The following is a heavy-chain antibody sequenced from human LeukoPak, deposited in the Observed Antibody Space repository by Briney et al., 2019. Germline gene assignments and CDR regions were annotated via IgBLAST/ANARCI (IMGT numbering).Heavy chain of an antibody. CDR1: GFTFSSYS. Sequence: GGSLRLSCAASGFTFSSYSMNWVRQAPGKGLEWVSYISSSSSTIYYADSVKGRFTISRDNAKNSLFLQMNSLRAEDTAVYYCARATYGGNYGYYFDYWGLGTLVTVSS. V-gene: IGHV3-48*01. J-gene: IGHJ4*02. CDR3: ARATYGGNYGYYFDY. D-gene: IGHD4-23*01. CDR2: ISSSSSTI.